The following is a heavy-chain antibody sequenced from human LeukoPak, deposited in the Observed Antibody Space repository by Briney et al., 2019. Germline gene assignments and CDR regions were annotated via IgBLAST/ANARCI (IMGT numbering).Heavy chain of an antibody. CDR2: ISSSSSYI. J-gene: IGHJ4*02. CDR1: GFTFSSYS. Sequence: GGSLRLSCAASGFTFSSYSMNWVRQAPGKGLEWVSSISSSSSYIYYADSVKGRFTISRDNTKNSLYLQMNSLRAEDTAVYYCATVTPGSGWSPTHPPNYWGQGTLVTVSS. D-gene: IGHD6-19*01. V-gene: IGHV3-21*01. CDR3: ATVTPGSGWSPTHPPNY.